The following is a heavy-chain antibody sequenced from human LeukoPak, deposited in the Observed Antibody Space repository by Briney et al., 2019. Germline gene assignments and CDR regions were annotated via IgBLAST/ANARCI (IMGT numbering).Heavy chain of an antibody. CDR3: ARRAGAYSHPYDY. CDR2: IYSGGST. J-gene: IGHJ4*02. V-gene: IGHV3-53*01. D-gene: IGHD4/OR15-4a*01. Sequence: GGSLRLSCTVSGFTVSSDSMSWVRQAPGKGLEWVSFIYSGGSTHYSDSVKGRFTISRDNSKNTLYLRMNSLRAEDTAVYYCARRAGAYSHPYDYWGQGTLVTVSS. CDR1: GFTVSSDS.